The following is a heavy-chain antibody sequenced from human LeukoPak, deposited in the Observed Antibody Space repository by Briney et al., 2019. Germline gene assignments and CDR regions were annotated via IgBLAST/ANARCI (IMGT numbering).Heavy chain of an antibody. CDR2: ISSSSSYI. Sequence: GGSLRLSCAASGFTSSSYSMNWVRQAPGKGLEWVSSISSSSSYIYYADSVKGRFTIYRDNAKNSLYLQMNSLRAEDKAVYYCAREVYSESGGYYFDYWGQGTLVTVSS. D-gene: IGHD5-18*01. J-gene: IGHJ4*02. CDR1: GFTSSSYS. CDR3: AREVYSESGGYYFDY. V-gene: IGHV3-21*01.